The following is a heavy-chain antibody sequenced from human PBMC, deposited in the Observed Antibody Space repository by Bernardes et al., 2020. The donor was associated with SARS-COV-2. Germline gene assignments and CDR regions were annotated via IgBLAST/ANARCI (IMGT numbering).Heavy chain of an antibody. CDR1: GGTFSSYA. D-gene: IGHD3-22*01. J-gene: IGHJ4*02. CDR2: IIPIFGTA. CDR3: ARDRANYYDSSGYYLPFDY. Sequence: SVKVSCKASGGTFSSYAISWVRQAPGQGLEWMGGIIPIFGTANYTQKFQGRVTITADKSTSTAYMELSSLRSEDTAVYYCARDRANYYDSSGYYLPFDYWGQGTLVTVSS. V-gene: IGHV1-69*06.